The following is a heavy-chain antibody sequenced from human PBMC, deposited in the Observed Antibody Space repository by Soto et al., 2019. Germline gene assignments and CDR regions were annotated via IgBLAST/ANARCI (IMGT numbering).Heavy chain of an antibody. Sequence: GGSLKISCKGSGYSLTNIWIYWVRQMPGKGLEWMGRIDPGDSVTTYNPSFQGHVTMSADKSINTAYLQWSSLKASDTAMYNCAREGWHSSGLFWCDPWGQGTLVTVSS. CDR3: AREGWHSSGLFWCDP. D-gene: IGHD6-19*01. CDR2: IDPGDSVT. V-gene: IGHV5-10-1*01. CDR1: GYSLTNIW. J-gene: IGHJ5*02.